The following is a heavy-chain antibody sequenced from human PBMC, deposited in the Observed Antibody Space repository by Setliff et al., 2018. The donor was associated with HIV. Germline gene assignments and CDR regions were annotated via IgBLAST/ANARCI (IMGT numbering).Heavy chain of an antibody. D-gene: IGHD3-10*01. CDR3: AKDPTPRISGIFLH. CDR2: IYNDGSKK. Sequence: LSLSCAASGFTFSSYGMYWVRQAPGKGLEWVALIYNDGSKKYYADSVKGRFTISRDNSKNTLYLQMNSLRAEDTAVYYCAKDPTPRISGIFLHWGQGTLVTVSS. J-gene: IGHJ4*02. V-gene: IGHV3-33*06. CDR1: GFTFSSYG.